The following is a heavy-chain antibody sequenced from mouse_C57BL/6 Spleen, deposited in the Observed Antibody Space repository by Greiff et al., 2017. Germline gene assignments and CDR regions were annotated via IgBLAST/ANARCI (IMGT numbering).Heavy chain of an antibody. Sequence: VQLQQSGAELAKPGASVKLSCKASGYTFTSYWMHWVKQRPGQGLEWIGYINPSSGYTKYNQKFKDKATLTADKSSSTAYRQLSSLTYEDSAVYYCANDYYGSSYGFAYWGQGTLVTVSA. CDR3: ANDYYGSSYGFAY. CDR1: GYTFTSYW. CDR2: INPSSGYT. J-gene: IGHJ3*01. D-gene: IGHD1-1*01. V-gene: IGHV1-7*01.